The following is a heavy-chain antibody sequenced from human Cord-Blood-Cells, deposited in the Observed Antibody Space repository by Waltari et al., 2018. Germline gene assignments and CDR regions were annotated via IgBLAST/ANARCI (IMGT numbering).Heavy chain of an antibody. CDR3: ARVRLMWDYSNWFDP. CDR1: VASISSGSYY. J-gene: IGHJ5*02. Sequence: QVQLQESGPGLVKPSQTLSLTCTVSVASISSGSYYWSWIRQPAGKGLEWIGYIYTSGSTNYNPSLKSRVTISVDTSKNQFSLKLSSVTAADTAVYYCARVRLMWDYSNWFDPWGQGTLVTVSS. D-gene: IGHD4-4*01. CDR2: IYTSGST. V-gene: IGHV4-61*09.